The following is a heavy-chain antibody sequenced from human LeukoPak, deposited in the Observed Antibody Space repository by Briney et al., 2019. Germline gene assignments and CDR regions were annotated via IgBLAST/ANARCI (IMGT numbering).Heavy chain of an antibody. CDR1: GFTFSSYA. V-gene: IGHV3-23*01. D-gene: IGHD3-10*01. J-gene: IGHJ4*02. CDR2: ISGSGGST. Sequence: GGSLRLSCAASGFTFSSYAITWVRQAPGKGLEWVSAISGSGGSTYYADSVKGRFTISRDNAKNSLYLQMNSLRAEDTAVYYCARVMAMVRGVIIEGVGDYWGQGTLVTVSS. CDR3: ARVMAMVRGVIIEGVGDY.